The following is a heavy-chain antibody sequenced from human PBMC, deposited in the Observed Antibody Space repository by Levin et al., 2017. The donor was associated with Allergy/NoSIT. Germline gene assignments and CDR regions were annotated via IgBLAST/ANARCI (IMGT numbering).Heavy chain of an antibody. CDR2: INQDESKK. CDR1: GFTFSSFW. D-gene: IGHD3-3*01. J-gene: IGHJ4*02. V-gene: IGHV3-7*01. Sequence: GGSLRLSCGASGFTFSSFWMSWVRQAPGKGLEWVANINQDESKKNYVDSVKGRFTISRDNAKNSLYLQMNSLRAEDTAVYYCARDRWGGFYGIYYFDYWGQGSLVTVSS. CDR3: ARDRWGGFYGIYYFDY.